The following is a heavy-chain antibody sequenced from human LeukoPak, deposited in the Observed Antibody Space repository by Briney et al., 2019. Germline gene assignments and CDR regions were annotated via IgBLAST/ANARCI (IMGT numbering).Heavy chain of an antibody. CDR1: IFIFTNYA. Sequence: ERSPRLSCAVSIFIFTNYAMHCVPRSPRKARGWGALISSDRSKNYHAVSLKGRFSISRDNIKDKMYLKLNSLKAEDTSVYYCARDYTYWYDSGSSGPHYFDYWGQGTLVTVCS. CDR3: ARDYTYWYDSGSSGPHYFDY. J-gene: IGHJ4*02. D-gene: IGHD3-10*01. V-gene: IGHV3-30*16. CDR2: ISSDRSKN.